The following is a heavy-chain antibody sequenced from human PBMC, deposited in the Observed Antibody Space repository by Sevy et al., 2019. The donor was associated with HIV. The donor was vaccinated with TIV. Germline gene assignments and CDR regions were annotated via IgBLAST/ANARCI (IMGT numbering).Heavy chain of an antibody. V-gene: IGHV3-11*01. J-gene: IGHJ4*02. CDR2: ISSGGTII. D-gene: IGHD5-18*01. Sequence: GGSLRLSCAASGFTFSDSYMSWFRQAPGKGLEWVSYISSGGTIIYYAYSVKGRFTISRDNAKNSLYLQMNSLRAEDTAVYYCARARYNYGSFYFDYWGQGTLVTVSS. CDR1: GFTFSDSY. CDR3: ARARYNYGSFYFDY.